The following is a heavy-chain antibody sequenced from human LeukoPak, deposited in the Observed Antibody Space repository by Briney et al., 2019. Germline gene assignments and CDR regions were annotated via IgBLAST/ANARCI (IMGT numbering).Heavy chain of an antibody. CDR3: AKDQTYYYDSSGYW. D-gene: IGHD3-22*01. Sequence: GGSLRLSCAASGFTFSSYAMSWVRQAPGKGLECISGFSGSGGSTYYADSVKGRFTISRDNPKNTLYLQMNSLRAEDTAVYYCAKDQTYYYDSSGYWWGQGTLVTVSS. V-gene: IGHV3-23*01. CDR1: GFTFSSYA. J-gene: IGHJ4*02. CDR2: FSGSGGST.